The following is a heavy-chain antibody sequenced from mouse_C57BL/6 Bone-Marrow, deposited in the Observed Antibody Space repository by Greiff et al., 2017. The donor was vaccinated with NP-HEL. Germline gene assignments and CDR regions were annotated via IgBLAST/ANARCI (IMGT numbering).Heavy chain of an antibody. D-gene: IGHD2-4*01. CDR1: GFTFSSYG. CDR2: ISSGGSYT. Sequence: EVQLQESGGDLVKPGGSLKLSCAASGFTFSSYGMSWVRQTPDKRLEWVATISSGGSYTYYPDSVKGRFTISRDNAKNTLYLQMSSLKSEDTALYYCASRYDYLFATYWGQGTLVTVSA. J-gene: IGHJ3*01. CDR3: ASRYDYLFATY. V-gene: IGHV5-6*01.